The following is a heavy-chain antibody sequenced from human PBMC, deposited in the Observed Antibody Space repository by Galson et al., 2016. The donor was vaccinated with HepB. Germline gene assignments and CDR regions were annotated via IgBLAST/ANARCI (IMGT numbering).Heavy chain of an antibody. CDR2: ISWNSGRI. CDR1: GFRFDDHA. CDR3: AKDRLGYDSGGYPVLDY. J-gene: IGHJ4*02. Sequence: SLRLSCAASGFRFDDHAMHWVRQAPGKGLEWVSGISWNSGRIGYGDSVRGRFTISRDDAKNSLFLQMNSLRADDTALYYCAKDRLGYDSGGYPVLDYWGQVTLVTVSS. D-gene: IGHD3-22*01. V-gene: IGHV3-9*01.